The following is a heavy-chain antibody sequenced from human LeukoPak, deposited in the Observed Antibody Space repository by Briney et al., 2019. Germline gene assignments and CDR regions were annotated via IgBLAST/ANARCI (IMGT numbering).Heavy chain of an antibody. V-gene: IGHV4-39*01. CDR2: IYYSGST. Sequence: GSLRLSCAASGFTFSSYAMSWVRQAPGKGLEWIGSIYYSGSTYYNPSLKSRVTISVDTSKNQFSLKLSSVTAADTAEYYCARLLLKNYYDSSGYPNWGQGTLVTVSS. CDR3: ARLLLKNYYDSSGYPN. CDR1: GFTFSSYA. D-gene: IGHD3-22*01. J-gene: IGHJ4*02.